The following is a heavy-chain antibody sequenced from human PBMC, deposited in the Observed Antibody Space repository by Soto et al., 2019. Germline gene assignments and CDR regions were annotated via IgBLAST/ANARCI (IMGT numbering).Heavy chain of an antibody. J-gene: IGHJ4*02. CDR1: GFTFSYYG. Sequence: QVQLVESGGGVVQPGRSLRLSCVGSGFTFSYYGMHWVRQGPGKGLEWVAVISFDGSKKYYRDSVKGRFTISRDNAKNTHYLQMNSLRFEDTAVYYVSKDRGPRSEWLVDPFDAWGQGTLVTVSS. V-gene: IGHV3-30*18. D-gene: IGHD6-19*01. CDR2: ISFDGSKK. CDR3: SKDRGPRSEWLVDPFDA.